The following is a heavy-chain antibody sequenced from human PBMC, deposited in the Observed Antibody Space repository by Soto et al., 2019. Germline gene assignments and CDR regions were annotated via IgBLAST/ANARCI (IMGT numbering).Heavy chain of an antibody. Sequence: LRLSCAASGFTFSSYAMSWVRQAPGKGLEWVSSISGRGDSTYDADSVKGRFTISRDNSKNTLYLQMNSLRAEDTAVYYCAKLWFGELAPVDYWGQGTLVTVSS. J-gene: IGHJ4*02. CDR3: AKLWFGELAPVDY. V-gene: IGHV3-23*01. CDR2: ISGRGDST. CDR1: GFTFSSYA. D-gene: IGHD3-10*01.